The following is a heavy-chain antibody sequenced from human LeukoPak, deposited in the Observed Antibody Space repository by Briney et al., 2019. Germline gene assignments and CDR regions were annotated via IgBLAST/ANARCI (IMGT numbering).Heavy chain of an antibody. CDR1: GFTLSSYW. CDR2: INTDGRTT. V-gene: IGHV3-74*03. D-gene: IGHD5-24*01. J-gene: IGHJ2*01. CDR3: ARTPGDVYRFDL. Sequence: GGSLRLSCAASGFTLSSYWMQWVRQPPGKGMVWVSRINTDGRTTTYAYSVKGRFTISRDNAKITLNLQLNTLIAEDTAVYYCARTPGDVYRFDLWGRGTLVTVSS.